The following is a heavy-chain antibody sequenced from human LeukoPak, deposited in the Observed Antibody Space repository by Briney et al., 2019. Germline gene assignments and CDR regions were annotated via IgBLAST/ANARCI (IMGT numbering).Heavy chain of an antibody. D-gene: IGHD2-15*01. CDR1: GYTFTGYY. CDR3: ARDFTRYCSGGSCYYGY. J-gene: IGHJ4*02. Sequence: ASVRVSCKASGYTFTGYYMHWVRQAPGQGLEWMGWINPNSGGTNYAQKFQGRVTMTRDTSISTAYMELSRLRSDDTAVYYCARDFTRYCSGGSCYYGYWGQGTLVTVSS. V-gene: IGHV1-2*02. CDR2: INPNSGGT.